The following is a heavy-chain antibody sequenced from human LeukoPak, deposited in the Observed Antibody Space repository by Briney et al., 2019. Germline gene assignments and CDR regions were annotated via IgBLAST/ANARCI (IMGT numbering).Heavy chain of an antibody. V-gene: IGHV4-39*01. CDR1: GGSISSNSYY. D-gene: IGHD1-20*01. CDR2: IFHSGST. CDR3: ARHLSMYNWND. Sequence: PSETLSLTCTVPGGSISSNSYYWGWIRQPPGKGLEWIGSIFHSGSTYYNPSLKSRVTISVDTSKNQFSLKLSSATAADTAVYYCARHLSMYNWNDLGQGTLVTVSS. J-gene: IGHJ4*02.